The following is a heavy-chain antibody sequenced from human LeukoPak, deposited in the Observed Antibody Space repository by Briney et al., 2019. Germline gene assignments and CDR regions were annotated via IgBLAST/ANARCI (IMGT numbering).Heavy chain of an antibody. V-gene: IGHV3-21*01. J-gene: IGHJ4*02. Sequence: GGSLRLSCAASGFTFSSYSMNWVRQTPGKGLEWVSSISSSSSYIYYADSVKGRFTISRDNAKNSLYLQMNSLRAEDTAVYYCARGDQYYYDSSGYSYWGQGTLVTVSS. CDR3: ARGDQYYYDSSGYSY. CDR1: GFTFSSYS. D-gene: IGHD3-22*01. CDR2: ISSSSSYI.